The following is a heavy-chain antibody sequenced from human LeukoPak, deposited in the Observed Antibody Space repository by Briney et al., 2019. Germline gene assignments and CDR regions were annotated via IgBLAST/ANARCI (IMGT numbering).Heavy chain of an antibody. CDR3: ARAAYYYDSSGYYYRFHAFDI. V-gene: IGHV5-51*01. CDR1: GYSFTSYW. D-gene: IGHD3-22*01. J-gene: IGHJ3*02. CDR2: IYPGDSDT. Sequence: GESLKISCKGSGYSFTSYWIGWVRQMPGKGLEWMGIIYPGDSDTRYSPSFKGQVTISADKSISTAYLQWSSLKASDTAMYYCARAAYYYDSSGYYYRFHAFDIWGQGPMVTVS.